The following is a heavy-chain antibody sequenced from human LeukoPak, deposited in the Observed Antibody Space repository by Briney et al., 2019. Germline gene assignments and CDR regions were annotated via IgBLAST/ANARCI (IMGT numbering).Heavy chain of an antibody. CDR3: ARENIVVVPAASCWFDP. V-gene: IGHV1-18*01. Sequence: ASVKVSCKASGYSFTSYGFNWVRQAPGQGLEWMGWMSAYNGKTNYAHSLQGRVTVTADTSTSTAYMELRSLRSDDSAVYYCARENIVVVPAASCWFDPWGQGTLVTVSS. J-gene: IGHJ5*02. CDR2: MSAYNGKT. CDR1: GYSFTSYG. D-gene: IGHD2-2*01.